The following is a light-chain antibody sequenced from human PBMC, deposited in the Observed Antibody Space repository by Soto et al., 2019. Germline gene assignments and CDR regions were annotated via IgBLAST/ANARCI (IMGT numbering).Light chain of an antibody. Sequence: TQSPVTLSLSPWGTATLSCRASQSVSSNYVAWFHQKPGQAPRLLIYDATTRATGIPARFSGSGSGTDFTLTISSLQSEDFAVYYCQQYTNWRTFGQGTKVDIK. CDR3: QQYTNWRT. J-gene: IGKJ1*01. V-gene: IGKV3-15*01. CDR1: QSVSSN. CDR2: DAT.